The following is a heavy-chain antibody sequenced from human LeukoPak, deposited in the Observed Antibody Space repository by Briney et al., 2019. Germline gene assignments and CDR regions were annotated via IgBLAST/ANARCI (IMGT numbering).Heavy chain of an antibody. CDR3: ATERRSSGYLFDY. J-gene: IGHJ4*02. D-gene: IGHD3-22*01. CDR1: GFTFSSYA. Sequence: GGSLRFSCAASGFTFSSYAMSWVRQAPGKGPEWVSAISGSGGSTYYADSVKGRFTISRDNSKNTLYLQMNSLRAEDTAVYYCATERRSSGYLFDYWGQGTLVTVSS. V-gene: IGHV3-23*01. CDR2: ISGSGGST.